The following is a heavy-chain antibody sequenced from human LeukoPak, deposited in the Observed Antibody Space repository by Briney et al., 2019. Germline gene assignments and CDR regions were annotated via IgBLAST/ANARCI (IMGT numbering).Heavy chain of an antibody. CDR3: ARDYDSSGYPTYYFDY. V-gene: IGHV3-21*01. D-gene: IGHD3-22*01. Sequence: GGSLRLSCAASGFTVSSNYMSWVRQAPGKGLEWVSSISSSSSYIYYADSVKGRFTISRDNAKNSLYLQMNSLRAEDTAVYYCARDYDSSGYPTYYFDYWGQGTLVTVSS. CDR1: GFTVSSNY. CDR2: ISSSSSYI. J-gene: IGHJ4*02.